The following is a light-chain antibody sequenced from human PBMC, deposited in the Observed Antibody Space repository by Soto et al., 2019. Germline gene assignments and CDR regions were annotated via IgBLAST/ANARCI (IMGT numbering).Light chain of an antibody. J-gene: IGKJ5*01. CDR2: GAS. CDR3: QQYSSSPS. Sequence: EVGFTQSPSTLSLNPGERATLSCRASQSVSSYLAWYQQKPGQAPRLLIYGASTRASGIPERFSGSGSGTEFTLTISSLQPDDFATYYCQQYSSSPSFGQRTRLEI. V-gene: IGKV3-11*01. CDR1: QSVSSY.